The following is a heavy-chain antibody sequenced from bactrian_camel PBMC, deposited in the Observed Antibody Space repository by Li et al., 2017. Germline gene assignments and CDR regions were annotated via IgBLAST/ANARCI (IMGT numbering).Heavy chain of an antibody. CDR1: GYTFGSCG. Sequence: QVQLVESGGDSVQTGGPLKLSCSASGYTFGSCGMGWYRQAPGKEREGVASVVIGEGLTYYADSALGRFTISRNNAKNTVYLQMNSLTPEDTAVYYCAVNRGLRRRRSCRDIGGYWGQGTQVTVS. CDR3: AVNRGLRRRRSCRDIGGY. D-gene: IGHD5*01. CDR2: VVIGEGLT. J-gene: IGHJ4*01. V-gene: IGHV3S63*01.